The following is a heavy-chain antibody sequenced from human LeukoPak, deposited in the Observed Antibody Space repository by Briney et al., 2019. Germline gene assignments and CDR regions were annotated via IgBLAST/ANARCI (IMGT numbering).Heavy chain of an antibody. CDR3: ARLKQRYSSSWYSGVGWFDP. J-gene: IGHJ5*02. CDR1: GGSFSGYY. Sequence: SETLSLTCAVYGGSFSGYYWSWIRQPPGKGLEWIGEINHSGSTNYNPSLKSRVTISVDTSKNQFSLKLSSVTAADTAVYYCARLKQRYSSSWYSGVGWFDPWGQGTLVTVSS. D-gene: IGHD6-13*01. CDR2: INHSGST. V-gene: IGHV4-34*01.